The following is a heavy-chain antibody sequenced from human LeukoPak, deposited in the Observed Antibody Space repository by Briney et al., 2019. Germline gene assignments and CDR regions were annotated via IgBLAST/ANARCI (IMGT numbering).Heavy chain of an antibody. CDR3: ARHNKAFDI. CDR2: IYYSGRT. V-gene: IGHV4-30-2*03. Sequence: PSQTLSLTCTVSGGSISSGGYYWSWIRQPPGKGLEWIGSIYYSGRTYYNPSLKSRVTISVDTSKSQFSLKLSSVTAADTAVYYCARHNKAFDIWGQGTMVTVSS. J-gene: IGHJ3*02. D-gene: IGHD2/OR15-2a*01. CDR1: GGSISSGGYY.